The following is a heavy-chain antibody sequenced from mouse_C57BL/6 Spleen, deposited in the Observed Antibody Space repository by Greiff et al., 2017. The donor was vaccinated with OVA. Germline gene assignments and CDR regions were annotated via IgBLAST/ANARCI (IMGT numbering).Heavy chain of an antibody. D-gene: IGHD2-10*02. CDR1: GYTFTSYW. V-gene: IGHV1-69*01. J-gene: IGHJ3*01. CDR2: IDPSDSYT. CDR3: ARRVYGNDGFAY. Sequence: QVQLKQSGAELVMPGASVKLSCKASGYTFTSYWMHWVKQRPGQGLEWIGEIDPSDSYTNYNQKFKGKSTLTVDKSSSTAYMQLSSLTSEDSAVYYCARRVYGNDGFAYWGQGTLVTVSA.